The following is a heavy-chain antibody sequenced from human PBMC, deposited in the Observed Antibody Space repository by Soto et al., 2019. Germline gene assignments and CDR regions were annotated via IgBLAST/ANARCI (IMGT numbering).Heavy chain of an antibody. V-gene: IGHV3-53*01. Sequence: GGSLRLSCAASGFTVSSNYMSWVRQAPGKGLEWVSVIYSGGSTYYADSVKGRFTISRDNSKNTLYLQMNSLRAEDTAVYYCARRRCWYYNWFDPWGQGTLVTVSS. J-gene: IGHJ5*02. D-gene: IGHD6-13*01. CDR2: IYSGGST. CDR1: GFTVSSNY. CDR3: ARRRCWYYNWFDP.